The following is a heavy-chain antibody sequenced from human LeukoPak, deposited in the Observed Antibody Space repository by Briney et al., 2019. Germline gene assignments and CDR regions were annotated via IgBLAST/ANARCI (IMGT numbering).Heavy chain of an antibody. CDR3: TRQWTTVTPFDY. CDR2: IDPSDSYT. D-gene: IGHD4-17*01. Sequence: GESLKISCKGSGYSFTSYWINWVRQMPGKGLEWMGRIDPSDSYTTYSSSFQGHVTISADKSISTTYLQWSSLKASDTAMYYCTRQWTTVTPFDYWGQGTLVTVSS. J-gene: IGHJ4*02. V-gene: IGHV5-10-1*01. CDR1: GYSFTSYW.